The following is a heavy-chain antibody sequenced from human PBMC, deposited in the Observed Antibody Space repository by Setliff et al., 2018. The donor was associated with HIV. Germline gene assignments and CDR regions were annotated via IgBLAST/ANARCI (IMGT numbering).Heavy chain of an antibody. CDR3: AGRSPKLGSLWYFDL. J-gene: IGHJ2*01. V-gene: IGHV1-69*13. CDR2: IVPTFGTT. D-gene: IGHD1-26*01. CDR1: GGTLSDYA. Sequence: SVKVSCKASGGTLSDYAMNWVRQAPGQGLEWMGGIVPTFGTTNYAQKFRGRITITADESTNTAYMELIILRSEDTAVYYCAGRSPKLGSLWYFDLWGRGTLVTVS.